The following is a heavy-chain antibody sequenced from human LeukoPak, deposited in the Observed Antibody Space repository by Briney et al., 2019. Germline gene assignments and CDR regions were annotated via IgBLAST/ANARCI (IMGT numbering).Heavy chain of an antibody. Sequence: SETLSLTCAVSGGSISSGGYSWSWLRQPPGRGLEWIGYIYHSGSTYYNPSLKSRVTISVDRSKNQFSLKLSSVTAADTAVYYCAKGGSYYDIGFDYWGQGTLVTVSS. J-gene: IGHJ4*02. D-gene: IGHD3-22*01. CDR2: IYHSGST. CDR3: AKGGSYYDIGFDY. CDR1: GGSISSGGYS. V-gene: IGHV4-30-2*01.